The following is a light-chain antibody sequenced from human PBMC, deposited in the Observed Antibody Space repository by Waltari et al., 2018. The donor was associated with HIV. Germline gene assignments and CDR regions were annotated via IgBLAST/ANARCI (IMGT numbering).Light chain of an antibody. CDR1: SSDVGGYNY. J-gene: IGLJ1*01. CDR3: CSYAGSSTYV. Sequence: QSALTQPASVSGSPGQSITISCTGTSSDVGGYNYVSWYQQHPGKAPKFMIYDVSKRPSGVANRCAGAKSGNTASLTISGLQAEDEADYYCCSYAGSSTYVFGTGTKVTVL. V-gene: IGLV2-23*02. CDR2: DVS.